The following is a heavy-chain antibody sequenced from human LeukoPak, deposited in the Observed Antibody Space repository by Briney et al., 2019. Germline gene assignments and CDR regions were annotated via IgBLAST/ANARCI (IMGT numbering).Heavy chain of an antibody. D-gene: IGHD5-24*01. CDR3: ARVPPPFTMYYMGV. CDR1: GFTFSSYA. V-gene: IGHV3-30-3*01. CDR2: ISYDGSNK. Sequence: GGSLRLSCAASGFTFSSYAMHWVRQAPGKGLEWVAVISYDGSNKYYADSVKGRFTISRDNSKNTLYLQMNSLRAEDTAIYFCARVPPPFTMYYMGVWGKGTPVIVSS. J-gene: IGHJ6*03.